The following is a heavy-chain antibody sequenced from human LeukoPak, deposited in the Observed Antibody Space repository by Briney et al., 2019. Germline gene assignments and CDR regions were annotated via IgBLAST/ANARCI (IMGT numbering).Heavy chain of an antibody. V-gene: IGHV4-59*01. CDR1: GGSISSYY. Sequence: SETLSLTCTVSGGSISSYYWSWIRQPPGKGLEWIGYIYYSGSTNYNPSLKSRVTISVDTSKYQFSLKLSSVTAADTAVYYCARDHMQVGAFDIWGQGTMVTVSS. D-gene: IGHD1-26*01. J-gene: IGHJ3*02. CDR3: ARDHMQVGAFDI. CDR2: IYYSGST.